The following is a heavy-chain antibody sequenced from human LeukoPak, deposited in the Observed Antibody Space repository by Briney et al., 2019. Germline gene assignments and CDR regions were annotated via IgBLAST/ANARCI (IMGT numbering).Heavy chain of an antibody. D-gene: IGHD3-10*02. CDR3: ARVEMWVLRGSDH. Sequence: GGSLSLSCAASGFTFSTYSMNWVRQAPGKGLEWVSSISSSSTYIYYADSMKGRFTISRDNAKNSLYLQMNSLRAEDTAIYYCARVEMWVLRGSDHWGQGVPVTVSS. J-gene: IGHJ4*02. V-gene: IGHV3-21*01. CDR2: ISSSSTYI. CDR1: GFTFSTYS.